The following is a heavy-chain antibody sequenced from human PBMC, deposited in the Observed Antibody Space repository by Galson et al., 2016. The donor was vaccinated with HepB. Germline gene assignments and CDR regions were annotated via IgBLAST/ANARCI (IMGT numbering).Heavy chain of an antibody. Sequence: SLRLSCAASGFTFSHYSFNWVRQAPGKGLEWIACITSSSDTMYYADSVKGRFTISRDNAKNSLYLEMNSLRDEDTAVYYCARDDYFRLGYWGQGTLVTVSS. J-gene: IGHJ4*02. CDR1: GFTFSHYS. CDR2: ITSSSDTM. D-gene: IGHD3-16*01. CDR3: ARDDYFRLGY. V-gene: IGHV3-48*02.